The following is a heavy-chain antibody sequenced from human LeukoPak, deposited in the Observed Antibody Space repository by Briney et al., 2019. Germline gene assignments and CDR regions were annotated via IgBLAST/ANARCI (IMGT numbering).Heavy chain of an antibody. V-gene: IGHV1-24*01. D-gene: IGHD6-19*01. CDR1: GYTLTELS. CDR3: ATAGSGWYRDAFDI. J-gene: IGHJ3*02. CDR2: FGPEDGET. Sequence: ASVKVSCKVSGYTLTELSMHWVRQAPGKGLEWMGGFGPEDGETIYAQKFQGRVTMTEDTSTDTAYMELSSLRSEDTAVYYCATAGSGWYRDAFDIWGQGTMVTVSS.